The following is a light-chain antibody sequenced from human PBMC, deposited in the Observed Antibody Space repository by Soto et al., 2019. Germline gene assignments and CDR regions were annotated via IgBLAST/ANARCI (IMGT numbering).Light chain of an antibody. CDR2: AAS. CDR3: LQTFGTPRT. Sequence: DIQVTQSPSSLSASVGDRVTITCRTSESIAVSLNWFQQSPGKAPKLLLYAASSLQSGVPSRFSGSGSGTEFTLTITGLQLEDFATYYCLQTFGTPRTFGQGTKLEIK. J-gene: IGKJ2*01. CDR1: ESIAVS. V-gene: IGKV1-39*01.